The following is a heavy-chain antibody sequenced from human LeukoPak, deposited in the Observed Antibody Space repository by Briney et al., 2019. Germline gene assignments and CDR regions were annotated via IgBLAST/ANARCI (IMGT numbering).Heavy chain of an antibody. CDR3: AKHRWHYGDYPDY. Sequence: GGSLRLSCAASGFTIMNSAMNWVRQAPGKGLEWVSYISSSSSTIYYADSVKGRFTISRDNAKNSLYLQMNSLRAEDTAVYYCAKHRWHYGDYPDYWGQGTLVTVSS. V-gene: IGHV3-48*04. D-gene: IGHD4-17*01. J-gene: IGHJ4*02. CDR2: ISSSSSTI. CDR1: GFTIMNSA.